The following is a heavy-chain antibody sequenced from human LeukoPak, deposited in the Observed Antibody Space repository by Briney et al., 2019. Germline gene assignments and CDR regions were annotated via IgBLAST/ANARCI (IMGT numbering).Heavy chain of an antibody. D-gene: IGHD2-8*01. J-gene: IGHJ6*02. CDR3: ARSNGFGMDV. CDR1: GFTFGTYW. Sequence: GGSLRLSCAASGFTFGTYWMHWVRQAPGEGLVWVSRIKRDGSGTTYADSVKGRVTISRDNAKNTLYLQMNSLRAEDTAVYYCARSNGFGMDVWGQGTTVTVSS. CDR2: IKRDGSGT. V-gene: IGHV3-74*01.